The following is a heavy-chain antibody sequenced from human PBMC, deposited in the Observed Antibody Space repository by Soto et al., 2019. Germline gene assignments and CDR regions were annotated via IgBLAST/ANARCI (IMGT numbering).Heavy chain of an antibody. J-gene: IGHJ3*02. D-gene: IGHD3-22*01. CDR1: GFIVTSNY. V-gene: IGHV3-53*01. Sequence: EVQLVESGGGLIQPGGSLRLSCAASGFIVTSNYLTWVRQAPGKGLEWVSIIYYDGTTYYADSVKGRFTISRDISKNTLYLQMNNLRAEDTAVYYCARGNSNSAEEAFDIWGQGTMVTVSS. CDR3: ARGNSNSAEEAFDI. CDR2: IYYDGTT.